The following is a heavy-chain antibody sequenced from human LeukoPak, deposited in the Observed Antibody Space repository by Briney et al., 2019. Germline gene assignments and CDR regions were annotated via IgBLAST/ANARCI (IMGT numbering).Heavy chain of an antibody. D-gene: IGHD3-22*01. Sequence: GASVKVSCKASGGTFTNYAINWVRQAPGQGLEWMGRIIPILDVTNYAQKFQGRVTITADQSTSTAYMELSSLRSEDTAVYYCARDRNGRYEAYYYDSSGYYPTLFYWGQGTLVTVSS. CDR1: GGTFTNYA. J-gene: IGHJ4*02. CDR2: IIPILDVT. CDR3: ARDRNGRYEAYYYDSSGYYPTLFY. V-gene: IGHV1-69*04.